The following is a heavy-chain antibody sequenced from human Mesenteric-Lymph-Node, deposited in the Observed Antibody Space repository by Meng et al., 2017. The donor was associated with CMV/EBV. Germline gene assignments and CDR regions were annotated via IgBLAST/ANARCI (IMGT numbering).Heavy chain of an antibody. Sequence: GSLRLSCTVSGGSISSSSYYWGWIRQPPGKGLEWIGSIYHSGSTYYNPSLKSRVTISVDTSKNQFSLKLSSVTAADTAVYYCARSGVVPAALWVYWGQGTLVTVSS. D-gene: IGHD2-2*01. V-gene: IGHV4-39*07. CDR1: GGSISSSSYY. J-gene: IGHJ4*02. CDR3: ARSGVVPAALWVY. CDR2: IYHSGST.